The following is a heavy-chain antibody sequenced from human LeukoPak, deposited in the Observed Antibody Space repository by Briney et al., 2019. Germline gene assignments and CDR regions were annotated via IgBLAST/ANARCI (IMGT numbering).Heavy chain of an antibody. CDR3: ARLNIVATMEPYYYGMDV. V-gene: IGHV4-4*07. CDR1: GGSISSYY. D-gene: IGHD5-12*01. CDR2: IYTSGST. J-gene: IGHJ6*02. Sequence: SETLSLNCTVSGGSISSYYWSWIRQPAGKGLEWIGRIYTSGSTNYNPSLKSRVTMSVDTSKNQFSLKLSSVTAADTAVYYCARLNIVATMEPYYYGMDVWGQGTTVTVSS.